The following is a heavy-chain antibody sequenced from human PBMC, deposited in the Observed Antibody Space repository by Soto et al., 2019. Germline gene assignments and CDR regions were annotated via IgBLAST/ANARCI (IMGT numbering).Heavy chain of an antibody. V-gene: IGHV1-3*01. D-gene: IGHD2-2*01. CDR2: ISNAGSGNT. CDR1: GYPFPSFE. J-gene: IGHJ4*02. CDR3: ARESNHYQDFFQN. Sequence: AAVKVSCKTSGYPFPSFEVHWIRQAPGQRPEWMGGISNAGSGNTKYSQKFQDRLTITGDKRATTVYMALSSLTSEDTATYYCARESNHYQDFFQNWGQGTQVTVSS.